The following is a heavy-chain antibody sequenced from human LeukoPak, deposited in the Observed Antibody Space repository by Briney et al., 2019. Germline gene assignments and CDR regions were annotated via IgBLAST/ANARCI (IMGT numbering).Heavy chain of an antibody. D-gene: IGHD6-6*01. CDR3: ARGTIAAPRYWYFDL. J-gene: IGHJ2*01. V-gene: IGHV3-21*01. CDR1: GFTFSGYS. CDR2: ISSSSSYI. Sequence: PGGPLRLSGAASGFTFSGYSRNWVRQAQGRGRGGVSPISSSSSYIYYADSVKGRFTISRDNAKNSLYLKMNSLRAEDTAVYYCARGTIAAPRYWYFDLWGRGTLVTLSS.